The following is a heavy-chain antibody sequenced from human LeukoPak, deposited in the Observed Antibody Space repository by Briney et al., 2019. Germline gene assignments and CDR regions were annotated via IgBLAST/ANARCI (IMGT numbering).Heavy chain of an antibody. V-gene: IGHV3-23*01. CDR2: ISPAGGTT. D-gene: IGHD6-13*01. Sequence: GGSLRLSCTVSGFTFSSEAVGWVRQLPGGGLEWVSTISPAGGTTYYAESMKGRFTISRDNSKSTLYLQMNNLGVEDTAVYYCTKVRSGSSNWALRVFDYWGQGALVTVSS. CDR1: GFTFSSEA. CDR3: TKVRSGSSNWALRVFDY. J-gene: IGHJ4*02.